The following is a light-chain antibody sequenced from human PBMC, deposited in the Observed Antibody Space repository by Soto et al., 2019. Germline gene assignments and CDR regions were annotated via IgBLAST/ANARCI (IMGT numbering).Light chain of an antibody. Sequence: VLTQSPGTLSLSPGERATLSCRASQSVSNDLAWYQQKPGQAPRLLIYGALSRATGIPDRFSGSGSGTDFTLTISRLEPEDFAVHYCQQYGTSPFTLGPGTKVDIK. CDR3: QQYGTSPFT. CDR2: GAL. CDR1: QSVSND. V-gene: IGKV3-20*01. J-gene: IGKJ3*01.